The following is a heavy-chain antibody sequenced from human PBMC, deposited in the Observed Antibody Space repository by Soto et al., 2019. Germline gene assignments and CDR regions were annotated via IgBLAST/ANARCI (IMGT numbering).Heavy chain of an antibody. V-gene: IGHV4-4*07. CDR1: GGSISSYY. J-gene: IGHJ5*02. CDR3: AREPVVVVAATSGLFDP. D-gene: IGHD2-15*01. Sequence: QVQLQESGPGLVKPSETLSLTCTVSGGSISSYYWSWIRQPAGKGLEWIGRIYTSGSTNYNPSLKSRVTMSGDTSQDQFSLKLSSVTAADTAVYYCAREPVVVVAATSGLFDPWGQGTLVTVSS. CDR2: IYTSGST.